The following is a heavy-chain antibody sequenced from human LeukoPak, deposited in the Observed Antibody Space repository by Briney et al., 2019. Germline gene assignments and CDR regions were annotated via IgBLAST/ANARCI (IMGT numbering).Heavy chain of an antibody. CDR1: GGSFSGYY. V-gene: IGHV4-34*01. Sequence: SETLSLTCAVYGGSFSGYYWSWIRQPPGKGLEWIGEINHSGSTNYNPSLKSRVTISVDTSKNQFSLKLSSVTAADTAVYYCARGLRNYYDSSGYTPPFDYWGQGTLVTVSS. J-gene: IGHJ4*02. D-gene: IGHD3-22*01. CDR3: ARGLRNYYDSSGYTPPFDY. CDR2: INHSGST.